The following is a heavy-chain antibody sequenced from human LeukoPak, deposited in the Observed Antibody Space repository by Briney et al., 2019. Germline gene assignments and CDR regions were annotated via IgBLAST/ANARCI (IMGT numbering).Heavy chain of an antibody. CDR3: ARGVYIAAAQYGY. CDR2: IYYSGTT. Sequence: EXLXLXXXXSGGSIXXYYWSWIRXPPGKGREWIGYIYYSGTTNYNPSLKSRVTISVDTSKNQFSLKLSSVTAADTAVYYCARGVYIAAAQYGYWGQGTLVTVSS. J-gene: IGHJ4*02. CDR1: GGSIXXYY. D-gene: IGHD6-13*01. V-gene: IGHV4-59*01.